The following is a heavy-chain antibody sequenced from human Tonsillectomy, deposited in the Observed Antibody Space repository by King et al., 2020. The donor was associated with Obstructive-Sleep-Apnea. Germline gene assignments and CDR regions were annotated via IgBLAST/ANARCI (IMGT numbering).Heavy chain of an antibody. CDR1: GGSISSGDYY. CDR3: ARGGYDILTGYSPYYYGMDV. Sequence: VQLQESGPGLVKPSQTLSLTCTVSGGSISSGDYYWSWIRQPPGKGLEWIGYIYYSGSTFYNPSLNSRVTISVDTSKNQFSLTLSSVTAAITAVYYCARGGYDILTGYSPYYYGMDVWGQGTTVTVSS. V-gene: IGHV4-30-4*01. D-gene: IGHD3-9*01. CDR2: IYYSGST. J-gene: IGHJ6*02.